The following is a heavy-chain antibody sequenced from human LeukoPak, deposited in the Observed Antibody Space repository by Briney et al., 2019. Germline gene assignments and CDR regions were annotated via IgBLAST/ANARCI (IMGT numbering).Heavy chain of an antibody. V-gene: IGHV3-48*04. D-gene: IGHD3-22*01. CDR1: GFTFSSYS. J-gene: IGHJ4*02. CDR3: ARDLGTPAYYYDSSGYFDY. Sequence: GGSLRLSCAASGFTFSSYSMNWVRQAPGKGLEWVSYISSSSSTIYYADSVKGRFTISRDNAKNSLYLQMNSLRAEDTAVYYCARDLGTPAYYYDSSGYFDYWGQGTLVTVSS. CDR2: ISSSSSTI.